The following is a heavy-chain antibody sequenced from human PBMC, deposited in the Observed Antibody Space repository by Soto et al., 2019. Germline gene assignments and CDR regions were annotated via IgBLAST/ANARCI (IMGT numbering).Heavy chain of an antibody. J-gene: IGHJ4*02. CDR2: ISSSSSYI. Sequence: GGSPRLSCAASGFTFSSYSMNWVRQAPGKGLEWVSSISSSSSYIYYADSVKGRFTISRDNAKNSLYLQMNSLRAEDTAVYYCDVVVITTDNDYFDYWGQGTLVTVSS. V-gene: IGHV3-21*01. CDR1: GFTFSSYS. CDR3: DVVVITTDNDYFDY. D-gene: IGHD3-22*01.